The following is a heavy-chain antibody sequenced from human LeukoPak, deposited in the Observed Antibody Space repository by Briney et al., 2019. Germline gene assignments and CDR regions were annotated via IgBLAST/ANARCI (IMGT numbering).Heavy chain of an antibody. CDR2: INSDGSST. CDR1: GFTFSSYW. CDR3: ARVGTVTNLGWFDP. D-gene: IGHD4-17*01. Sequence: GGSLRLSCAASGFTFSSYWMHWVRQAPGKGLVWVSRINSDGSSTSYADSVKGRFTISRDNAKNTLYLRMNSLRAEDTAVYYCARVGTVTNLGWFDPWGQGTLVTVSS. V-gene: IGHV3-74*01. J-gene: IGHJ5*02.